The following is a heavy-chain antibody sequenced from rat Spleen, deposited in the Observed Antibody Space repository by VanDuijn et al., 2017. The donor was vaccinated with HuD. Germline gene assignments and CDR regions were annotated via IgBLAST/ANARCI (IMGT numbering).Heavy chain of an antibody. J-gene: IGHJ2*01. D-gene: IGHD1-4*01. CDR2: ISTGGGNT. V-gene: IGHV5-20*01. CDR1: GFTFSDYY. CDR3: TTEDRELWG. Sequence: EVQLVESGGGLVQPGRSLKLSCAASGFTFSDYYMAWVRQAPKKGLEWVASISTGGGNTYYRDSVKGRFTISRDNAKSSLYLQMDSLRSEDTATYYCTTEDRELWGWGQGVMVTVSS.